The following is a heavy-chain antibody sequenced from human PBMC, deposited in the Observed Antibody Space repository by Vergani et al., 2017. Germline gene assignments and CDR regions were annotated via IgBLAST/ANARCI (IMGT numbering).Heavy chain of an antibody. CDR3: ARDGGSGWYGRSYYYYYYMDV. J-gene: IGHJ6*03. CDR2: ISSSGSTI. D-gene: IGHD6-19*01. V-gene: IGHV3-11*01. Sequence: VQLLESGGGLVQPGGSLRLSCAASGFTFSDYYMSWIRQAPGKGLEWVSYISSSGSTIYYADSVKGRFTISRDNAKNSLYLQMNSLRAEDTAVYYCARDGGSGWYGRSYYYYYYMDVWGKGTTVTVSS. CDR1: GFTFSDYY.